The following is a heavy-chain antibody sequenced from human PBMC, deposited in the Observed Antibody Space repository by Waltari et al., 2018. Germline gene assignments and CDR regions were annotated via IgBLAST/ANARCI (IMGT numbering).Heavy chain of an antibody. CDR3: AREARSYYFDY. J-gene: IGHJ4*02. CDR2: ISSIGSTI. V-gene: IGHV3-48*01. Sequence: EVQLVESGGGLVQPGGSLRLSCAASGFTFSSYSMNWVRQAPGKGLEGVSYISSIGSTIYYADSVKGRFTISRDNAKNSLYLQMNSLRAEDTAVYYCAREARSYYFDYWGQGTLVTVSS. CDR1: GFTFSSYS.